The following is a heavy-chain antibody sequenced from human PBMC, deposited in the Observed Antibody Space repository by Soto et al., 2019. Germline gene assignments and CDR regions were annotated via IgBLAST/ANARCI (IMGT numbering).Heavy chain of an antibody. CDR1: GGYISSYY. Sequence: SETLSLTCTVSGGYISSYYWSWIRQPPGKGLEWIGYIYYSGSTNYNPSLKSRVTISVDTSKNQFSLKLSSVTAADTAVYYSASGLWFGESRMDVWGKGTTVTVSS. CDR2: IYYSGST. D-gene: IGHD3-10*01. V-gene: IGHV4-59*01. CDR3: ASGLWFGESRMDV. J-gene: IGHJ6*04.